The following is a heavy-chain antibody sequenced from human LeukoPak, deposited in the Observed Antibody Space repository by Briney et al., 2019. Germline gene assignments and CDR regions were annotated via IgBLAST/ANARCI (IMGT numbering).Heavy chain of an antibody. CDR2: IYSGGST. J-gene: IGHJ4*02. D-gene: IGHD6-19*01. V-gene: IGHV3-53*01. CDR1: GFTFSSNY. CDR3: ARDMVRWQQWLVTAFDY. Sequence: GGSLRLSCAASGFTFSSNYMSWVRQAPGKGLEWVSAIYSGGSTYYADSVKGRFTISRDNSKNTLYLQMNSLRAEDTAVYYCARDMVRWQQWLVTAFDYWGQGTLVTVSS.